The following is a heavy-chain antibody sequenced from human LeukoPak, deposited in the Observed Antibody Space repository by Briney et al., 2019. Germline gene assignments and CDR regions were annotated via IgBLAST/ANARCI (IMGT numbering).Heavy chain of an antibody. CDR1: GGTFSSYA. D-gene: IGHD4-17*01. CDR2: IIPIFGTA. V-gene: IGHV1-69*01. Sequence: SVKVSCKASGGTFSSYAISWVRQAPGQGLEWMGGIIPIFGTANYAQKFQGRVTITADESTSTAYMELSSLRSEDTAVYYCARDRVTNYGDYGAFDIWGQGTMVTVSS. CDR3: ARDRVTNYGDYGAFDI. J-gene: IGHJ3*02.